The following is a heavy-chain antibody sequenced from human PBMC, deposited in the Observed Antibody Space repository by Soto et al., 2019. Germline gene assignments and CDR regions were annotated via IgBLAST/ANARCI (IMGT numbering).Heavy chain of an antibody. Sequence: GESLKISCKGSGYSFTSYWISWVRQMPGKGLEWMGRIDPSDSYTNYSPSFQGHVTISADKSISTAYLQLSSLKASDTAMYYCARNVSRVPAAIYHYGMDVWGQGTTVTVSS. V-gene: IGHV5-10-1*01. CDR1: GYSFTSYW. CDR2: IDPSDSYT. CDR3: ARNVSRVPAAIYHYGMDV. D-gene: IGHD2-2*01. J-gene: IGHJ6*02.